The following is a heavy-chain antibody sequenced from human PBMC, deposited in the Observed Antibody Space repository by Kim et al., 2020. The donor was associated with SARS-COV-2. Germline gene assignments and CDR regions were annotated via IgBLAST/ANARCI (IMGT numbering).Heavy chain of an antibody. CDR2: IYSGGST. V-gene: IGHV3-66*01. Sequence: GGSLRLSCAASGFTVSSNYMSWVRQAPGKGLEWVSVIYSGGSTYYADSVKGRFTISRDNSKNTLYLQMNSLRAEDTAVYYCARDYDFWSGPRTRYYYGMDVWGQGTTVTVSS. J-gene: IGHJ6*02. CDR3: ARDYDFWSGPRTRYYYGMDV. D-gene: IGHD3-3*01. CDR1: GFTVSSNY.